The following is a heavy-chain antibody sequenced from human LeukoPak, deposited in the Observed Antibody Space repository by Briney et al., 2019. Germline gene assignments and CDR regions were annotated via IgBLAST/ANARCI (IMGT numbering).Heavy chain of an antibody. D-gene: IGHD3-10*01. CDR2: IHAGNGNT. V-gene: IGHV1-3*01. J-gene: IGHJ4*02. CDR1: GYTFTSYA. CDR3: VRGLLWFGELSPPDY. Sequence: GASVKVSCKASGYTFTSYAVHWVRQAPGQTLEWMGWIHAGNGNTKYSQNFQGRLTVTRDTSASTAYMELSSLRSEDTAVYYCVRGLLWFGELSPPDYWGQGTLVTVSS.